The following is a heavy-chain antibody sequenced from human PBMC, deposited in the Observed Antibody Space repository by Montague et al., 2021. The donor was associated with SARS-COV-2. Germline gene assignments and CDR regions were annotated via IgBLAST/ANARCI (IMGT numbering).Heavy chain of an antibody. Sequence: SETLSLTCTISGGSISGNYWNWIRQSPVKGLEWIGYISDSGNTXXXPSXXXRVTISLDTSKNQFFLSLTSVTAADTAMYYCAREDSGNYLVGWYDPRGQGTLVTVSS. CDR3: AREDSGNYLVGWYDP. CDR2: ISDSGNT. V-gene: IGHV4-59*13. D-gene: IGHD1-26*01. CDR1: GGSISGNY. J-gene: IGHJ5*02.